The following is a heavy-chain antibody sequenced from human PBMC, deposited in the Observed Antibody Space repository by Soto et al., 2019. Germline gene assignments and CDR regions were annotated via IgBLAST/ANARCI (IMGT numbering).Heavy chain of an antibody. CDR2: ISGSGGST. CDR3: AKIGGHCSGGSCYPGDY. Sequence: GSLRLSCAASGFTFSTYAMSWVRQAPGKGLEWVSAISGSGGSTYYADSVKGRFTISRDNSKNTLYLQMNSLRAEDTAIYYCAKIGGHCSGGSCYPGDYWGQGTLVTVSS. D-gene: IGHD2-15*01. V-gene: IGHV3-23*01. J-gene: IGHJ4*02. CDR1: GFTFSTYA.